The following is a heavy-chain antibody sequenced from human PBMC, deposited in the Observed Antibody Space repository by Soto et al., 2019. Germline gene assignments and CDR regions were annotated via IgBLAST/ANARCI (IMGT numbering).Heavy chain of an antibody. CDR3: VRALGHTAMVYPWFDP. CDR1: GASVSTGAYY. V-gene: IGHV4-31*03. CDR2: IYESGYT. Sequence: LSLTCTVSGASVSTGAYYWGWVRQRPGKGLEWVGYIYESGYTYYNTSLKSRLTISLDRSYNQFSLGLTSVTAADTAVYYCVRALGHTAMVYPWFDPWGQGTLVSV. D-gene: IGHD5-18*01. J-gene: IGHJ5*02.